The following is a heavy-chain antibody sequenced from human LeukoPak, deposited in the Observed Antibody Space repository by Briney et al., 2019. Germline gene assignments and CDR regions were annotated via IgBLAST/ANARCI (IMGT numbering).Heavy chain of an antibody. CDR1: GFTFNYSW. V-gene: IGHV3-7*03. J-gene: IGHJ4*02. CDR2: INQPGSQK. Sequence: GGSLRLSCVASGFTFNYSWMIWVRQAPGKGLEWVANINQPGSQKYHVDSVKGRFTISRDNARNSLFLQMNSLTADDTAVYYCARGLGKGSSDYWGQGTLVTVSS. D-gene: IGHD6-6*01. CDR3: ARGLGKGSSDY.